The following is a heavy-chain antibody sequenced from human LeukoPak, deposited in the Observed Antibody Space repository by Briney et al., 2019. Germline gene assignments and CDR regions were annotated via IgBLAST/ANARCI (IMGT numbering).Heavy chain of an antibody. Sequence: ASVKVSCKASGYTLTAYYMHWVRQAPGQGLEWMGCINANGGGTDYVQKFKGRVTMTRDTSISTAYMELSGLTSDDTAVYYCAIELTGSFYFDNWGQGTLVTVSS. D-gene: IGHD2-8*02. CDR1: GYTLTAYY. CDR3: AIELTGSFYFDN. J-gene: IGHJ4*02. CDR2: INANGGGT. V-gene: IGHV1-2*02.